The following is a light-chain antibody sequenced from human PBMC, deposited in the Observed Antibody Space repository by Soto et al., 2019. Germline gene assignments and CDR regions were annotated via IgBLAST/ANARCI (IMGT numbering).Light chain of an antibody. CDR3: QQYRT. V-gene: IGKV3-15*01. Sequence: EILVTQSPATLSVSPGERVTLSCRASQSVTRDLAWYQQKPGQAPRLLIYGASTRATGIPARFSGSGSGTEFTLTINCLQSEDFAIYYCQQYRTFGQGTRVEIK. CDR1: QSVTRD. CDR2: GAS. J-gene: IGKJ1*01.